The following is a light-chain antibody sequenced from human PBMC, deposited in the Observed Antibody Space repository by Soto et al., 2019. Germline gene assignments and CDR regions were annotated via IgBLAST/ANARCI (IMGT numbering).Light chain of an antibody. CDR2: GAS. CDR1: QSVSSSY. CDR3: QQYGSSPTT. Sequence: EIVLTQSPGTLSLSPGDRATLSCRASQSVSSSYLAWYQQKPGQAPSLLIYGASSRATGVPDRFSGSGSGTDFTLTIGSLEPEDYAVYYCQQYGSSPTTFGQGTKVEIE. V-gene: IGKV3-20*01. J-gene: IGKJ1*01.